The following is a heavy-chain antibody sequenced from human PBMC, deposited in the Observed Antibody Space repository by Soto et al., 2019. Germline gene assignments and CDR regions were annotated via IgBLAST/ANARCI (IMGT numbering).Heavy chain of an antibody. CDR2: ISSDSGTI. J-gene: IGHJ5*02. Sequence: GGSLRLSCAASGFSFSSYSMHWVRQAPGKGLEWVSYISSDSGTIYYADSVKGRFTISRDNAKNSLYLQMNSLRDEDTALYYCAREPSGGDVYGESRESWGQGTLVTVSS. CDR3: AREPSGGDVYGESRES. V-gene: IGHV3-48*02. CDR1: GFSFSSYS. D-gene: IGHD4-17*01.